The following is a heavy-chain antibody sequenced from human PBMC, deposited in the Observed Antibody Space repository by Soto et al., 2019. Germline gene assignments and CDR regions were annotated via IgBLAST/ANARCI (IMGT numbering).Heavy chain of an antibody. Sequence: SETLSLTCTVSGGSISTYYWSWIRQPAGKGMEWIGRIHTTDGTKYNPSLKSRVTISIDTSNNQFSLKLSSLTAADTAVYYCARALSSAAGLYFDFWGQGTLVTVSS. CDR1: GGSISTYY. V-gene: IGHV4-4*07. CDR3: ARALSSAAGLYFDF. J-gene: IGHJ4*02. CDR2: IHTTDGT. D-gene: IGHD3-10*01.